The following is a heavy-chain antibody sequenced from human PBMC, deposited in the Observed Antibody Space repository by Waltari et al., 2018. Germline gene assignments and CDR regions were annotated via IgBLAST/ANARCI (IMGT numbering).Heavy chain of an antibody. CDR1: GYSISSGYS. CDR3: ARHGRLNYYYYGMDV. V-gene: IGHV4-38-2*01. D-gene: IGHD1-26*01. CDR2: IYHSGST. J-gene: IGHJ6*02. Sequence: QVQLQESGPGLVKPSETLSLTCAVSGYSISSGYSWVWFRQPPGKGLAWIGSIYHSGSTYYNPSLKSRVTISVDTSKNQFSLKLSSVTAADTAVYYCARHGRLNYYYYGMDVWGQGTTVTVSS.